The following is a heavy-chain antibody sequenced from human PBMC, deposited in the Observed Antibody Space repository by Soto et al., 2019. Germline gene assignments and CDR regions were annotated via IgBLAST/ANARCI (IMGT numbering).Heavy chain of an antibody. J-gene: IGHJ6*02. CDR3: ARELMTTVTSYYYYYGMDV. CDR1: GYTFTSYY. Sequence: ASVKVSCKASGYTFTSYYMHWVRQAPGQGLEWMGIINPSGGSTSYAQKFQGRVTMTRDTSTSTVYMELSSLRSEDTAVYYCARELMTTVTSYYYYYGMDVWGQGTTVTVYS. D-gene: IGHD4-17*01. CDR2: INPSGGST. V-gene: IGHV1-46*01.